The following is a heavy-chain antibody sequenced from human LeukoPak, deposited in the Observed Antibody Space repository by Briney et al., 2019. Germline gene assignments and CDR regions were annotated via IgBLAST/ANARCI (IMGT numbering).Heavy chain of an antibody. Sequence: PGGSLRLSCAASGFTFSSYSMNWVRQAPGKGLEWVSSISSSSSYIYYADSVKGRFTISRHNAKNSLYLQMNSLRAEDTAVYFCARGQWLAPHYFDYWGQGTLVTVSS. J-gene: IGHJ4*02. CDR1: GFTFSSYS. CDR2: ISSSSSYI. D-gene: IGHD6-19*01. CDR3: ARGQWLAPHYFDY. V-gene: IGHV3-21*01.